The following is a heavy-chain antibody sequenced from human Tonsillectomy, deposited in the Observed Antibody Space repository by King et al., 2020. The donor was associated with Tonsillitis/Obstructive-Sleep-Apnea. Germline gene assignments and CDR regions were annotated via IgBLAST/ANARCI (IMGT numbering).Heavy chain of an antibody. CDR2: ISSSSSYT. J-gene: IGHJ6*03. CDR3: ARRYLLPGVAVETVVQYYYYYMDV. D-gene: IGHD3-10*01. CDR1: GFTFSDYY. V-gene: IGHV3-11*05. Sequence: VQLVESGGGLVKPGGSLRLSCAASGFTFSDYYMSWIRQAPGKGLEWVSYISSSSSYTNYADSVKGRFTISRDNAKNSLYLQMNSLRAGDTAVYYCARRYLLPGVAVETVVQYYYYYMDVWGKGTTVTVSS.